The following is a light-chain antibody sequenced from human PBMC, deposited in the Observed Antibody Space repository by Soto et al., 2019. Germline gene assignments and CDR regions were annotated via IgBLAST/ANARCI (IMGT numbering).Light chain of an antibody. J-gene: IGKJ1*01. CDR1: QSVSSSY. CDR3: QQYSSSPPT. CDR2: DAS. V-gene: IGKV3-20*01. Sequence: EIVLTQSPCTLSLSPGERATLSCRASQSVSSSYLAWYQQKPGQAPRLLIYDASTRATGIPDRFSGSGSGTDFTLTISRLEPEDFAVYYCQQYSSSPPTFGQGTKVDIK.